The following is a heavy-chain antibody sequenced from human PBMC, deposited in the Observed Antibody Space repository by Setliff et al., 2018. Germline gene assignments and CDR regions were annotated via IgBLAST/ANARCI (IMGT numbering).Heavy chain of an antibody. CDR3: VRQGADTGSNYDKYFRH. D-gene: IGHD1-26*01. CDR1: GFYISGGYC. CDR2: IFHLGNA. J-gene: IGHJ1*01. Sequence: PSETLSLTCTVSGFYISGGYCWGWIRQSPGKGLEWIASIFHLGNAYYNPSLRSRVTMSVDTSKNQFSLRLTSVTAADTAVYYCVRQGADTGSNYDKYFRHWGQGTLGTVS. V-gene: IGHV4-38-2*02.